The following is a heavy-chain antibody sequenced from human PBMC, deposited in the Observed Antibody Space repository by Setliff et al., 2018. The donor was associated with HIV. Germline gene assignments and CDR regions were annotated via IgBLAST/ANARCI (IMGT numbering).Heavy chain of an antibody. CDR3: ARANFWSGYYGY. D-gene: IGHD3-3*01. V-gene: IGHV4-61*01. CDR2: IFYSGNT. CDR1: GGSIGSGSHY. Sequence: SETLSLTCTVSGGSIGSGSHYWNWIRQPPGKGLEWIGKIFYSGNTFYNSSLKSRVTISVDTSKNQFSLKLSSVTAADTAVYYCARANFWSGYYGYWGQGTLVTVSS. J-gene: IGHJ4*02.